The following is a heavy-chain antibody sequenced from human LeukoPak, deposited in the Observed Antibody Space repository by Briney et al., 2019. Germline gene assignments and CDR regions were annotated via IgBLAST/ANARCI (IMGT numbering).Heavy chain of an antibody. CDR2: IYYSGST. CDR1: GGSISSYY. J-gene: IGHJ4*02. Sequence: SETLSLTCTVSGGSISSYYWSWIRQPPGKGLEWIGYIYYSGSTNYNPSLKSRVTISVDTSKNQFSLKLSSVTAADTAVYYCARGLSSSWYPYFDYWGQGTLVTVSS. V-gene: IGHV4-59*12. D-gene: IGHD6-13*01. CDR3: ARGLSSSWYPYFDY.